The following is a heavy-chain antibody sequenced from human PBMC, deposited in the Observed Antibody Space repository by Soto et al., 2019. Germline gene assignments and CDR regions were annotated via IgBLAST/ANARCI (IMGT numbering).Heavy chain of an antibody. D-gene: IGHD2-2*01. CDR2: IWYDGSNK. V-gene: IGHV3-33*01. CDR1: GFTFSSYG. CDR3: ARDHQGPAAIGVGIPHRPKPSTAMDV. J-gene: IGHJ6*04. Sequence: PGGSLRLSCAASGFTFSSYGMHWVRQAPGKGLEWVAVIWYDGSNKYYADSVKGRFTISRDNPKNTLYLQMNSLRAEDTAVYYCARDHQGPAAIGVGIPHRPKPSTAMDVWGKGTTVTVSS.